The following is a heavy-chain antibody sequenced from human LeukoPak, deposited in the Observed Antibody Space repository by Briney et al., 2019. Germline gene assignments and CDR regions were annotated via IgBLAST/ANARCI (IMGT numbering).Heavy chain of an antibody. Sequence: PSETLSLTCTVSGGSISSSSYYWGWIRQPPGKGLEWIGSIYYSGGTYYNPSLKSRVTISVDTSKNQFSLKLSSVTAADTAVYYCARPGQWRNAFDIWGQGTMVTVSS. V-gene: IGHV4-39*07. CDR3: ARPGQWRNAFDI. J-gene: IGHJ3*02. CDR2: IYYSGGT. CDR1: GGSISSSSYY. D-gene: IGHD6-19*01.